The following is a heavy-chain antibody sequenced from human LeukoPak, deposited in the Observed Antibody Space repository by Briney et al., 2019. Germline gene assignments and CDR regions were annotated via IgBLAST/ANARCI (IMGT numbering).Heavy chain of an antibody. CDR2: ISYDGSNK. J-gene: IGHJ4*02. CDR3: AKSEVVVVAATGFDY. D-gene: IGHD2-15*01. CDR1: GFTFSSYG. V-gene: IGHV3-30*18. Sequence: PGGSLRLSCAASGFTFSSYGMHWVRQALGKGLEWVAVISYDGSNKYYADSVKGRFTISRDNSKNTLYLQMNSLRAEDTAVYYCAKSEVVVVAATGFDYWGQGTLVTVSS.